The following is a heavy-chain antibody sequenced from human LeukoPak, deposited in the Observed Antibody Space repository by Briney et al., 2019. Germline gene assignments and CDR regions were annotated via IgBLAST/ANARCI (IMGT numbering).Heavy chain of an antibody. Sequence: GGSLRLSCAASRFTFSSYAMSWVRQAPGKGLEWDSAISGSGGTTYNADSVKGRFTISRDNSKNTLYLQLNSLRAEDTAVYYCAKGAGNFDWSYHDYWGQGTLVTVSS. CDR2: ISGSGGTT. V-gene: IGHV3-23*01. D-gene: IGHD3-9*01. CDR3: AKGAGNFDWSYHDY. J-gene: IGHJ4*02. CDR1: RFTFSSYA.